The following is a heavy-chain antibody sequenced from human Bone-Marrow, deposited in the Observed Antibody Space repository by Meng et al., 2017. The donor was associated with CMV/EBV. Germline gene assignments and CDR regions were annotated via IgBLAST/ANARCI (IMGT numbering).Heavy chain of an antibody. V-gene: IGHV3-30*02. D-gene: IGHD2-2*01. CDR3: ATGGNQGGYCSSTSCPKPGDY. CDR1: GSTFSSYG. CDR2: IRYDGSNK. Sequence: GESLKISCAASGSTFSSYGMHWVRQAPGKGLEWVAFIRYDGSNKYYADSVKGRFTISRDNSKNTLYLQMNSLRAEDTAVYYCATGGNQGGYCSSTSCPKPGDYWGQGTLVTVSS. J-gene: IGHJ4*02.